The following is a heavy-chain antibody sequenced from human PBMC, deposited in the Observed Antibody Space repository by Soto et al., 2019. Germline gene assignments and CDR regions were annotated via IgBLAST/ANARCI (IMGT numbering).Heavy chain of an antibody. CDR1: GFTFSSYA. CDR3: ARDNLGYDFWSGYRVLDY. J-gene: IGHJ4*02. V-gene: IGHV3-30-3*01. Sequence: VQLVESGGGLVQPGRSLRLSCAASGFTFSSYAMHWVRQAPGKGLEWVAVISYDGSNKYYADSVKGRFTISRDNSKNTLYLQMNSLRAEDTAVYYCARDNLGYDFWSGYRVLDYWGQGTLVTVSS. D-gene: IGHD3-3*01. CDR2: ISYDGSNK.